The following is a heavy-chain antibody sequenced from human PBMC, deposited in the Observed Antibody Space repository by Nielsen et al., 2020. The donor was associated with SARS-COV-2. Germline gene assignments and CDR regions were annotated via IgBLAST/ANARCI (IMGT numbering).Heavy chain of an antibody. CDR3: ARGVDYSWGALYGPLEYYYYMDV. Sequence: GGSLRLSCVASGFCFSSFLMNWVRQAQRQGLEWVATIKEDGSGKYYVDSVKGRFTISRDIAKNSLYLQMNSLRAEDTAVYYCARGVDYSWGALYGPLEYYYYMDVWGRGTTVTVS. CDR2: IKEDGSGK. CDR1: GFCFSSFL. D-gene: IGHD3-16*01. V-gene: IGHV3-7*04. J-gene: IGHJ6*03.